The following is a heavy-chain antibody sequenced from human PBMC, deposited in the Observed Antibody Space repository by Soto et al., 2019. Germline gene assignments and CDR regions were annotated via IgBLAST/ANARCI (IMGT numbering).Heavy chain of an antibody. CDR2: VNPTGSA. J-gene: IGHJ3*02. Sequence: SETLSLTCAVYGVSFSGYYWSWIRQSPGKGLEWIGEVNPTGSAKYNPSLKSRDTISVDTSKNQFSLNLNSVTAADTALYYCARSREQWLVDAFDIWGQGTMVTVSS. V-gene: IGHV4-34*01. CDR3: ARSREQWLVDAFDI. CDR1: GVSFSGYY. D-gene: IGHD6-19*01.